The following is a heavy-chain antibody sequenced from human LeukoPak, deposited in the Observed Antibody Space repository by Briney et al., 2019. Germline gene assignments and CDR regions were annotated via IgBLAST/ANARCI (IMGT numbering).Heavy chain of an antibody. CDR1: GFTFSSYS. CDR2: ISSSSSTI. J-gene: IGHJ4*02. Sequence: PGGSLRLSCAASGFTFSSYSMNWVRQAPGKGLEWVSYISSSSSTIYYADSVKGRFTISRDNAKNSLYLQMNSLRAEDTAVYYCARVVGVTMGYFDYWGQGTLVTVSS. CDR3: ARVVGVTMGYFDY. V-gene: IGHV3-48*01. D-gene: IGHD1-26*01.